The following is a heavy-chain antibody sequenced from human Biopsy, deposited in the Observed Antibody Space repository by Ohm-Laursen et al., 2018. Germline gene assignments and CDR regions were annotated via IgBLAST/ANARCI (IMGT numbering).Heavy chain of an antibody. CDR1: GGSISGSS. CDR2: ISYSGST. V-gene: IGHV4-59*08. Sequence: SETLSLTCTVSGGSISGSSWSWIRQAPGRGLEWVGYISYSGSTSNNHSLKNRITISLAKSKNQLSLKVPSVTAADTAVYYCAKHGSGWTGDDALHIWGQGTMVTVSS. J-gene: IGHJ3*02. CDR3: AKHGSGWTGDDALHI. D-gene: IGHD6-19*01.